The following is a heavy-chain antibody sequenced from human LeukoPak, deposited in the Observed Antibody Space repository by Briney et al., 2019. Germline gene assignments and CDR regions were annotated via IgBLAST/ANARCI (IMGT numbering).Heavy chain of an antibody. D-gene: IGHD6-6*01. CDR2: INPSGGST. V-gene: IGHV1-46*01. Sequence: ASVKVSCKASGYTFTSYYMHWVRQAPGQGLEWMGIINPSGGSTSYAQKFQGRVTMTRDMSTSTVYMELSSLRSEDTAVYYCARETPGIAARPGGRFDPWGQGTLVTVSS. CDR1: GYTFTSYY. CDR3: ARETPGIAARPGGRFDP. J-gene: IGHJ5*02.